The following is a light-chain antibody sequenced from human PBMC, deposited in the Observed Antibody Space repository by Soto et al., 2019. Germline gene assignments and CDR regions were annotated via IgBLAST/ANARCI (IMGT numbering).Light chain of an antibody. CDR2: KAS. CDR3: QRYNSYPLT. Sequence: DIQMTQSHSTRSASVEHRVTITCRASQTISSWMAWYQQKPGKAPKLLIYKASSLKRGVQSRFSGSGSGTEFTLTISSLQPDDFATYYCQRYNSYPLTFGGGTKVEIK. V-gene: IGKV1-5*03. J-gene: IGKJ4*01. CDR1: QTISSW.